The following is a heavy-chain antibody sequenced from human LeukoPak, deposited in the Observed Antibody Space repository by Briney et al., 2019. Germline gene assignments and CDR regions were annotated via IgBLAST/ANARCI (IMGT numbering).Heavy chain of an antibody. Sequence: PGGSLRLSCAASGFTFSSYSMNWVRQAPGKGLEGVSSISSSSSYIYYADSVKGRFTITRDNAKNSLYLQMNSLRAEDTAVYYCARDTVAVVEYYMDVWGKGTTVTVSS. D-gene: IGHD6-19*01. V-gene: IGHV3-21*01. CDR1: GFTFSSYS. CDR2: ISSSSSYI. J-gene: IGHJ6*03. CDR3: ARDTVAVVEYYMDV.